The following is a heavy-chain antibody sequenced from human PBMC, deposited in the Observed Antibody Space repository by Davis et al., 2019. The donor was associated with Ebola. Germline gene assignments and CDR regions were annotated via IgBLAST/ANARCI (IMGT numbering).Heavy chain of an antibody. J-gene: IGHJ6*02. CDR3: ARQPVDTAMVTFYYGMDV. V-gene: IGHV3-30-3*01. CDR2: ISYDGSNK. D-gene: IGHD5-18*01. CDR1: GFTFSSYA. Sequence: GESLKISCAASGFTFSSYAMHWVRQAPGKGLEWVAVISYDGSNKYYADSVKGRFTISRDNSKNTLYLQMNSLRAEGTAVYYCARQPVDTAMVTFYYGMDVWGQGTTVTVSS.